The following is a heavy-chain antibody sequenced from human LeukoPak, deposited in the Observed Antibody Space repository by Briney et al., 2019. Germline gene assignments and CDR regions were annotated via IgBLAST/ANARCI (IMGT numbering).Heavy chain of an antibody. CDR1: GYTFTSYD. CDR3: ASEVQLERRGFDY. CDR2: MNPNSGNT. Sequence: GASVKVPCKASGYTFTSYDINWVRQATGQGLEWMGWMNPNSGNTVYAQKFQGRVTMTRNTSISTAYMELSSLRSEDTAVYYCASEVQLERRGFDYWGQGTLVTVSS. J-gene: IGHJ4*02. D-gene: IGHD1-1*01. V-gene: IGHV1-8*01.